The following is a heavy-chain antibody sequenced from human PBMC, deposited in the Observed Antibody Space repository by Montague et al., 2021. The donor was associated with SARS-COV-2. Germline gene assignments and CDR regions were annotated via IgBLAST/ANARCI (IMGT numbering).Heavy chain of an antibody. V-gene: IGHV4-34*01. CDR3: ARRGSSVWGVTVSAELDY. CDR2: INHSGRT. D-gene: IGHD3-16*01. Sequence: SETLSLTCTVSGGSFSGYYWSWIRQPPEKGLEWIGEINHSGRTNNNPSLKSRVTISVDTSKNQFSLKLSSVTAADTAVYYCARRGSSVWGVTVSAELDYWGQGTLVIVSS. J-gene: IGHJ4*02. CDR1: GGSFSGYY.